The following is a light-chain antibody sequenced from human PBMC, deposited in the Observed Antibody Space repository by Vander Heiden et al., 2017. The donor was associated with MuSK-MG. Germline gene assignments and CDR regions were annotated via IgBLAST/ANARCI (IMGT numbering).Light chain of an antibody. CDR1: QSVSSH. V-gene: IGKV3-11*01. CDR2: DAS. Sequence: ETVFSQPAATLSLPSGDRPTLPCRASQSVSSHLAGYQLTPGQAPRLLIYDASNRATDIPARFSGSGSGTDFTLTISSLEPEDFAVYYCQQQSNCPGTFGQGTKLEIK. J-gene: IGKJ2*01. CDR3: QQQSNCPGT.